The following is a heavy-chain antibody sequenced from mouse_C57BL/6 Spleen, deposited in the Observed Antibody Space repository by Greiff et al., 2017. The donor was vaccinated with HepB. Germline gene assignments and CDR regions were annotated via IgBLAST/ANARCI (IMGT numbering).Heavy chain of an antibody. CDR2: INYDGSST. CDR1: GFTFSDYY. V-gene: IGHV5-16*01. CDR3: ARVGGDWYFDV. D-gene: IGHD4-1*01. Sequence: EVQLQESEGGLVQPGSSMKLSCTASGFTFSDYYMAWVRQVPEKGLEWVANINYDGSSTYYLDSLKSRFIISRDNAKNILYLQMSSLKSEDTATYYCARVGGDWYFDVWGTGTTVTVSS. J-gene: IGHJ1*03.